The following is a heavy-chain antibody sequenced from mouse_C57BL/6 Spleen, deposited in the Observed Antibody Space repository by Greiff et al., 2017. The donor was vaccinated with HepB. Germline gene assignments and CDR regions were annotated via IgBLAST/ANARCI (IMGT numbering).Heavy chain of an antibody. J-gene: IGHJ3*01. CDR3: ARDHDGYYTWFAY. CDR1: GFTFSSYA. V-gene: IGHV5-4*01. CDR2: ISDGGSYT. D-gene: IGHD2-3*01. Sequence: EVKLVESGGGLVKPGGSLKLSCAASGFTFSSYAMSWVRQTPEKRLEWVATISDGGSYTYYPDNVKGRFTISRDNAKNNLYLQMSHLKSEDTAMYDCARDHDGYYTWFAYWGQGTLVTVSA.